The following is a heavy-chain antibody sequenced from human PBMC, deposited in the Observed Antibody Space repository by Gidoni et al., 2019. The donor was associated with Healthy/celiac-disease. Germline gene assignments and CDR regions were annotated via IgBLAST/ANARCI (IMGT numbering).Heavy chain of an antibody. CDR3: ARGGQDIVVVVAAPFDY. V-gene: IGHV3-33*01. CDR2: IWDDGSNK. D-gene: IGHD2-15*01. CDR1: GFTFSSYG. Sequence: QVQLVESGGGVVQPGRSLRLSCAASGFTFSSYGMHWVRQAPGKGLEWVAVIWDDGSNKYYADSVKGRFTISRDNSKNTLYLQMNSLRAEDTAVYYCARGGQDIVVVVAAPFDYWGQGTLVTVSS. J-gene: IGHJ4*02.